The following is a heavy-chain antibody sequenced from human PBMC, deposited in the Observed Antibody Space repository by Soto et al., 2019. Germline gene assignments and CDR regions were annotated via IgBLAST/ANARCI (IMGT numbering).Heavy chain of an antibody. J-gene: IGHJ4*02. CDR1: GFTFSSYG. V-gene: IGHV3-30*18. CDR3: AKDGWSISLPGYSYGYYFDY. CDR2: ISYDGSNK. Sequence: GGSLRLSCAASGFTFSSYGMHWVRQAPGKGLEWVAVISYDGSNKYYADSVKGRFTISRDNSKNTLYLQMNSLRAEDTAVYYCAKDGWSISLPGYSYGYYFDYWGQGTLVTVSS. D-gene: IGHD5-18*01.